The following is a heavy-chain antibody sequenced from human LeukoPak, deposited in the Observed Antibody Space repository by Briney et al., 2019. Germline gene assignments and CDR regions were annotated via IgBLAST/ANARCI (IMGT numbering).Heavy chain of an antibody. CDR2: ISGSGGST. V-gene: IGHV3-23*01. CDR1: GFTFSNAW. D-gene: IGHD6-13*01. CDR3: VGYWSSFDY. Sequence: GGSLRLSCAASGFTFSNAWMSWVRQAPGKGLEWVSAISGSGGSTYYADSVKGRFTISRDNSKNTLYLQMNSLRAEDTAVYYCVGYWSSFDYWGQGTLVTVSS. J-gene: IGHJ4*02.